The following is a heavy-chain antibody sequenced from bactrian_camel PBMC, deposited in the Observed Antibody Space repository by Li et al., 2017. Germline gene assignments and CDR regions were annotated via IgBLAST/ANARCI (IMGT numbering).Heavy chain of an antibody. V-gene: IGHV3S53*01. CDR1: GYIDSTCG. CDR3: ALDCPYYSGAYLYAEDITY. CDR2: MNSNGTT. Sequence: VQLVESGGGSVQAGGSLKPSCAASGYIDSTCGMGWYRQAPGKERGLVSRMNSNGTTTYADSAEGRFTVSQDNAKNTLYLQMNSLKTEDTAVYYCALDCPYYSGAYLYAEDITYWGQGTQVTVS. J-gene: IGHJ4*01. D-gene: IGHD2*01.